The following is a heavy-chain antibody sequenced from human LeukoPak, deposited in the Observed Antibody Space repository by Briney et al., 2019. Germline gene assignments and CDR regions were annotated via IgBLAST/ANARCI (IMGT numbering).Heavy chain of an antibody. Sequence: ASVKVSCKASGYTFTVYYMHWVRQAPGQGLEWMGGINPNSGDTKYAQKFQGRVTMTRDTSISTAYVELSRLRSDDTAVYYCATQRGSYLWGTDFDYWGQGTLVTVSS. CDR3: ATQRGSYLWGTDFDY. J-gene: IGHJ4*02. CDR2: INPNSGDT. D-gene: IGHD3-16*01. V-gene: IGHV1-2*02. CDR1: GYTFTVYY.